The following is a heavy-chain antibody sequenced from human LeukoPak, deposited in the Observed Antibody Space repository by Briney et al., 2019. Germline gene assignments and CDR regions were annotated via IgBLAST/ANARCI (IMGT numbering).Heavy chain of an antibody. D-gene: IGHD3-16*01. CDR3: ARQGLRLGD. Sequence: SETLSLTCTVSGGSISSSSYYWGWIRQPPGKGLGWIGSIYYSGSTYYNPSLKSRVTISVDTSKNQFSLKLSSVTAADTAVYYCARQGLRLGDWGQGTLVTVSS. J-gene: IGHJ4*02. CDR1: GGSISSSSYY. CDR2: IYYSGST. V-gene: IGHV4-39*01.